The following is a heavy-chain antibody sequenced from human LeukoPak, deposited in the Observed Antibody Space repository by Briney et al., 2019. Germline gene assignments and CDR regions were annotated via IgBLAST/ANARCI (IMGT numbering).Heavy chain of an antibody. CDR1: GFTFSSYA. J-gene: IGHJ6*02. Sequence: PGGSLRLSCAASGFTFSSYAMSWVRQAPGKGLEWVSAISGSGGSTYYADPVKGRFTISRDNSKNTLYLQMNGLRAEDTAVYYCAKGLDIVVPYYAMDVWGQGTTVTVSS. D-gene: IGHD2-2*01. CDR2: ISGSGGST. CDR3: AKGLDIVVPYYAMDV. V-gene: IGHV3-23*01.